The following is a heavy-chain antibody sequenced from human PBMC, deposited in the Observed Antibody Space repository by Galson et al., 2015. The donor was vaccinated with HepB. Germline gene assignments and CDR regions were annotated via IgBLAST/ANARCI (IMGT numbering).Heavy chain of an antibody. Sequence: SVKVSCKASGYTFTGYYMHWVRQAPGQGLEWMGWINPNSGGTNYAQKFQGWVTMTRDTSISTAYMELSRLRSDDTAVYYCARSTTGYCSSTSCYNPTRDDAFDIWGQGTMVTVSP. V-gene: IGHV1-2*04. CDR2: INPNSGGT. D-gene: IGHD2-2*02. CDR3: ARSTTGYCSSTSCYNPTRDDAFDI. J-gene: IGHJ3*02. CDR1: GYTFTGYY.